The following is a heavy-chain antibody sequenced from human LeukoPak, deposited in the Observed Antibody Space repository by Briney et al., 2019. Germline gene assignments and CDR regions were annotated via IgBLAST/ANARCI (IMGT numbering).Heavy chain of an antibody. V-gene: IGHV4-59*01. CDR2: IYYSGNT. J-gene: IGHJ6*03. CDR3: ARDRTISHYYMDV. D-gene: IGHD3-3*01. CDR1: GGSISDYY. Sequence: SETLSLTCTVSGGSISDYYWTWIRQPPGKGLEWIGHIYYSGNTIYNPSLKSRVTISVDTSKNQFSLKLTSVTTADTAVYYCARDRTISHYYMDVWGKGTTVTVSS.